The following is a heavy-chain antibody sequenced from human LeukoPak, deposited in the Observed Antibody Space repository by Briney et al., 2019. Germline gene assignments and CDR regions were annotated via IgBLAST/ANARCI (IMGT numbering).Heavy chain of an antibody. CDR2: ISGSGGST. CDR1: GFTFSNYG. CDR3: AKDDIVATSIDY. J-gene: IGHJ4*02. Sequence: GGSLRLSCAASGFTFSNYGMSWVRQAPGKGLEWVSAISGSGGSTYYADSVKGRFTISRDNSKNTLYLQMNSLRAEDTAVYYCAKDDIVATSIDYWGQGTLVTVSS. V-gene: IGHV3-23*01. D-gene: IGHD5-12*01.